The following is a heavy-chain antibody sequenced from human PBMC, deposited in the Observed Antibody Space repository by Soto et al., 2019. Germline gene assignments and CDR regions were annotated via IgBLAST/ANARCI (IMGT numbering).Heavy chain of an antibody. V-gene: IGHV1-18*01. CDR1: GGTFTSSG. CDR2: ISAYNGNT. D-gene: IGHD5-18*01. CDR3: ARSYSYVFDAFDI. Sequence: VASVKVSCKASGGTFTSSGISWVRQAPGQGLEWMGWISAYNGNTNYAQKLQGRVTMTTDTSTSTAYMELRSLRSDDTAVYYCARSYSYVFDAFDIWGQGTMVTVSS. J-gene: IGHJ3*02.